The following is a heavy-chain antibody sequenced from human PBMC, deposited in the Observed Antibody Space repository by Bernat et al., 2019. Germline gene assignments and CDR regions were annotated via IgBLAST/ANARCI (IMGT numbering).Heavy chain of an antibody. J-gene: IGHJ5*02. CDR1: GGTFSSYA. CDR2: IIPIFGTA. D-gene: IGHD3-16*02. CDR3: ARIYVWGSYRYRHWFDP. Sequence: QVQLVQSGAEVKKPGSSVKVSCKASGGTFSSYAISWVRQAPGQGLEWMGGIIPIFGTANYAQKCQGRVTITADESTSTAYMELSSLRSEDTAVYYWARIYVWGSYRYRHWFDPWGQGTLVTVSS. V-gene: IGHV1-69*01.